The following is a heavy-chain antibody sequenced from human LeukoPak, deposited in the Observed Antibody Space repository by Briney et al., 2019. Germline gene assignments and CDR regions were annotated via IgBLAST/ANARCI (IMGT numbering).Heavy chain of an antibody. J-gene: IGHJ5*02. CDR1: GGSISSSNYY. Sequence: SETLSLTCTVSGGSISSSNYYWGWIRQSPGEGLEWIGTINYSGSTYYNPSLKSRLTISPDPSKNQFSLKLSPVTAADTAVYYCVRHEYSGSTNWFDPWGQGTLVTVSS. CDR3: VRHEYSGSTNWFDP. CDR2: INYSGST. V-gene: IGHV4-39*01. D-gene: IGHD3-10*01.